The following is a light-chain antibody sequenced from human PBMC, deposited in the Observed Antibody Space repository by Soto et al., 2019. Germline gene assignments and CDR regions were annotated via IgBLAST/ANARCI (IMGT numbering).Light chain of an antibody. CDR2: GAS. J-gene: IGKJ2*01. V-gene: IGKV3-20*01. CDR1: QSVTSSY. CDR3: QQYGDSPPNT. Sequence: EIVLTQSPGALSLSTGERATLSCRASQSVTSSYLAWYQLKPGQAPRVLIYGASNRATGIPDRFSGSVSGTDFTLTISRLEPEDFAVYFCQQYGDSPPNTFGQGTKVDIK.